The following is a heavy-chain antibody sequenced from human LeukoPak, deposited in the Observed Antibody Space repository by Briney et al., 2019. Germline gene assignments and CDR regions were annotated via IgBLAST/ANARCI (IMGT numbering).Heavy chain of an antibody. D-gene: IGHD3-10*01. J-gene: IGHJ4*02. CDR2: IYYSGST. CDR3: ARRGGSGRSFDY. CDR1: GASVSSGGYY. V-gene: IGHV4-61*08. Sequence: SETLSLTCAVSGASVSSGGYYWSWIRQPPGKGLEWIGYIYYSGSTNYNPSLKSRVTISVDTSKNQFSLKVNSVTAADTAIYYCARRGGSGRSFDYWGQGTLVTVSS.